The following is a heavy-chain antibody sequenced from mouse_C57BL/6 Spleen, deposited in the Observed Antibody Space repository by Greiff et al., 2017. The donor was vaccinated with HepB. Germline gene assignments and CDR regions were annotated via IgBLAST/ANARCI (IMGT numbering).Heavy chain of an antibody. CDR2: IYPGDGDT. D-gene: IGHD4-1*01. J-gene: IGHJ3*01. CDR1: GYAFSSSW. V-gene: IGHV1-82*01. Sequence: VQLQQSGPELVKPGASVKISCKASGYAFSSSWMNWVKQRPGKGLEWIGRIYPGDGDTNYNGKFKGKATLTADKSSSTAYMQLSSLPSEDSAVYFCARGGKLGRGRAWFAYWGQGTLVTVSA. CDR3: ARGGKLGRGRAWFAY.